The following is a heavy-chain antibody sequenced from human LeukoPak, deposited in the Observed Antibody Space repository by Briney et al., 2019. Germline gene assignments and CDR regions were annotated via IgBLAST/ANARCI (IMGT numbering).Heavy chain of an antibody. CDR1: GFTFSSYS. J-gene: IGHJ4*02. D-gene: IGHD6-6*01. Sequence: PGGSLRLSCAASGFTFSSYSMNRVRQAPGKGLEWVSYISSSSSTIYYADSVKGRFTISRDNAKNSLYLQMNSLRAEDTAVYYCARDVAARPDTYYFDYWGQGTLVTVSS. V-gene: IGHV3-48*01. CDR3: ARDVAARPDTYYFDY. CDR2: ISSSSSTI.